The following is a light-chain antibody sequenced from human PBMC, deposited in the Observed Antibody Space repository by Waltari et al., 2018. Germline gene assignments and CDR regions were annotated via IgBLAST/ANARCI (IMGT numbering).Light chain of an antibody. V-gene: IGKV3-11*01. CDR1: QSVSSY. Sequence: DIVLTQSPATLSLSPGERASLSCRASQSVSSYLAWYQQKPGQAPRLLIYGTSNRATGIPARFSGGGFGTDFSLTINSLEPEDFAVYYCQQHRDLPPTFGQGTKVEIK. CDR3: QQHRDLPPT. J-gene: IGKJ1*01. CDR2: GTS.